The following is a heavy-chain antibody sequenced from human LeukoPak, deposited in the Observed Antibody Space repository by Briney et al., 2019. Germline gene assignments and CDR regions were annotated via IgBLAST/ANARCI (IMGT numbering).Heavy chain of an antibody. J-gene: IGHJ4*02. V-gene: IGHV4-59*08. Sequence: SETLSLTCTVSGGSISSYYWSWIRQPPGKGLEWIGNIYYRGSTNYNPSLKSRLTISVDTSKNQFSLKLSSVTAADTAVYYCATSGHPLPPFDYWGQGILVTVSS. CDR2: IYYRGST. CDR1: GGSISSYY. D-gene: IGHD2-15*01. CDR3: ATSGHPLPPFDY.